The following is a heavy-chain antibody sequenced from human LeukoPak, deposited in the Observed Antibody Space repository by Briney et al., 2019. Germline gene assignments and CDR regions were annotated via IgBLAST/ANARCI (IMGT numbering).Heavy chain of an antibody. D-gene: IGHD5-24*01. CDR2: IYSGGST. Sequence: GGSLRLSYAASGFTVSSNYMSWVRQAPGKGLEWVSIIYSGGSTYYADSVKGRFTISRDNSKNTLYLQMNSLRAEDTAVYYCARVRGMATIEFDYWGQGTLVTVSS. V-gene: IGHV3-53*01. J-gene: IGHJ4*02. CDR3: ARVRGMATIEFDY. CDR1: GFTVSSNY.